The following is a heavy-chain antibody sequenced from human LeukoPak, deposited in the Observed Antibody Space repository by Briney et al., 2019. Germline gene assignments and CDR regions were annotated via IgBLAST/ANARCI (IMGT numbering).Heavy chain of an antibody. Sequence: SETLSLTCTVSGGSISSGGYYWSWIRQHPGKGLEWIGYIYYSGSTYYNPSPKSRVTISVDTSKNQFSLKLSSVTAADTAVYYCARASLDNWFDPWGQGTLVTVSS. V-gene: IGHV4-31*03. CDR2: IYYSGST. J-gene: IGHJ5*02. CDR3: ARASLDNWFDP. D-gene: IGHD6-6*01. CDR1: GGSISSGGYY.